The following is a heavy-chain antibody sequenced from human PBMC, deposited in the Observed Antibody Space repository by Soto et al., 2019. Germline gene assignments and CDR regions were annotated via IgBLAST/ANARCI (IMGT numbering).Heavy chain of an antibody. CDR1: GFTFSSYA. J-gene: IGHJ5*02. D-gene: IGHD4-17*01. CDR2: ISGSGGST. CDR3: AKDRANYPKPDDYGDYGLPGGFDP. V-gene: IGHV3-23*01. Sequence: GGSLRLSCAASGFTFSSYAMSWVRQAPGKGLEWVSAISGSGGSTYYADSVKGRFTISRDNSKNTLYLQMNSLRAEDTAVYYCAKDRANYPKPDDYGDYGLPGGFDPWGQGTLVTVSS.